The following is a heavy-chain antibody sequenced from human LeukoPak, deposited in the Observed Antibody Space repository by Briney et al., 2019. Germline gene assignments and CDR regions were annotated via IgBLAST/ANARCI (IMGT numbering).Heavy chain of an antibody. V-gene: IGHV1-18*01. CDR1: GYTFTSNG. CDR2: ISTYNGNT. CDR3: ARGDHNGYYYMDV. D-gene: IGHD1-14*01. Sequence: ASVKVSCKASGYTFTSNGISWVRQAPGQGLEWMGWISTYNGNTNYAQKFQGRVTMTTDTSTSTAYMELRSLRSDDTAVYYCARGDHNGYYYMDVWGKGTTVTISS. J-gene: IGHJ6*03.